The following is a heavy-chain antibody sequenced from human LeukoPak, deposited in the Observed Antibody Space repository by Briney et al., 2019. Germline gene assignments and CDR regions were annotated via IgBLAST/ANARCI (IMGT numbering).Heavy chain of an antibody. CDR1: GGSISSSSYY. Sequence: SETLSLTCTVSGGSISSSSYYWGWIRQPPGKGLEWIGSIYYSGSTYYNPSLKSRVTISVDTSKNQFSLNLNSVTAADTAVYYCARDLRANHGSGSGWFDPWGQGALVTVSS. V-gene: IGHV4-39*07. CDR3: ARDLRANHGSGSGWFDP. D-gene: IGHD3-10*01. CDR2: IYYSGST. J-gene: IGHJ5*02.